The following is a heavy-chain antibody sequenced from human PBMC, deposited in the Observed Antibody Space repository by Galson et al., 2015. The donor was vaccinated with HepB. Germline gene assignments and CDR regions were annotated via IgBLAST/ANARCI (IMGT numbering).Heavy chain of an antibody. CDR3: AKGRRSSSSTWYAGVCDY. V-gene: IGHV3-23*01. Sequence: SLRLSCAASGFTVSSNYMSWVCQAPGKGLEWVSAISGSGGSTYYADSVKGRFTISRDNSKNTLYLQMNSLRAEDAAVYFCAKGRRSSSSTWYAGVCDYWGQGTLVTVSS. D-gene: IGHD6-13*01. J-gene: IGHJ4*02. CDR2: ISGSGGST. CDR1: GFTVSSNY.